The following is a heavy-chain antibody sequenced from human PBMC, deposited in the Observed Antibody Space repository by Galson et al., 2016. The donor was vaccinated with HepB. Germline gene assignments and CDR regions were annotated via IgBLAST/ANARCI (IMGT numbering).Heavy chain of an antibody. V-gene: IGHV3-11*01. CDR2: MDISGRFS. J-gene: IGHJ6*02. D-gene: IGHD3-3*01. CDR3: ARSGTTIFDYYGMDV. CDR1: GFIFGDDY. Sequence: SLRLSCAASGFIFGDDYMTWIRQAPGKGLEWLSFMDISGRFSYYSDSVKGRFTISRDNAKSSLYLQMNSLRAEDTAVYYCARSGTTIFDYYGMDVWGQGTTVTVSS.